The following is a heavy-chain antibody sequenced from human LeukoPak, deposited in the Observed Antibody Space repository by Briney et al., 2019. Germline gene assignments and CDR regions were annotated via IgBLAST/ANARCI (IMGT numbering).Heavy chain of an antibody. CDR3: ARGDCSSTSCYRSDYYYYYYMDV. V-gene: IGHV4-59*08. J-gene: IGHJ6*03. Sequence: SETLSLTCTVSGGSISSYYWGWIRQPPGKGLEWIGYIYYSGSTNYNPSLKSRVTISVDTSKNQFSLKLSSVTAADTAVYYCARGDCSSTSCYRSDYYYYYYMDVWGKGTTVTVSS. CDR1: GGSISSYY. D-gene: IGHD2-2*01. CDR2: IYYSGST.